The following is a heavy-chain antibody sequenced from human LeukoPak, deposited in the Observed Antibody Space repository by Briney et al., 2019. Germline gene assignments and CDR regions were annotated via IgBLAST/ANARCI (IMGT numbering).Heavy chain of an antibody. J-gene: IGHJ5*02. CDR1: GGSFSGYY. V-gene: IGHV4-34*01. CDR3: ARDIRSGSYFGWFDP. Sequence: SETLSLTCAVYGGSFSGYYWSWIRQPPGKGLEWIGEINHSGSTNYNPSLKSRVTISVDTSKNQFSLKLSSVTAADTAVYYCARDIRSGSYFGWFDPWGQGTLVTVSS. D-gene: IGHD3-10*01. CDR2: INHSGST.